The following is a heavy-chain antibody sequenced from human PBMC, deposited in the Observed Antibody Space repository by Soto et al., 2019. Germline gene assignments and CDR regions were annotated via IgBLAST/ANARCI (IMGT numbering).Heavy chain of an antibody. D-gene: IGHD3-10*01. Sequence: PGGSLRLSCAASGFTFRSYAMSWVRQAPGKGLEWVSDISGSGGITYYADSVKGRFTISRDNSRNTVYLQMNSLRGDDTALYYCVKNSGWFNTWGQRALVTVSS. CDR2: ISGSGGIT. J-gene: IGHJ5*02. V-gene: IGHV3-23*01. CDR3: VKNSGWFNT. CDR1: GFTFRSYA.